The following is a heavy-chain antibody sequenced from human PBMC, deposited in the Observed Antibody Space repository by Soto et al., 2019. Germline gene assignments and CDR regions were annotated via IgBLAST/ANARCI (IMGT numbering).Heavy chain of an antibody. CDR3: ARGRIQVWLMDY. CDR1: GGSINSYY. Sequence: SETLSLTCTVSGGSINSYYWSWIRQPPGRGLEWIGNIYYSGSIDYNPSLKSRVTISVDTSKNQFSLKLTSVTAADTAVYYCARGRIQVWLMDYWGQGTLVTVSS. D-gene: IGHD5-18*01. J-gene: IGHJ4*02. CDR2: IYYSGSI. V-gene: IGHV4-59*01.